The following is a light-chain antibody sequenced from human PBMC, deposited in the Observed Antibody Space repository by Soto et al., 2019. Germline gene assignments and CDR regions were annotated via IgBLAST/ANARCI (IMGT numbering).Light chain of an antibody. Sequence: DIVMTQSPDSLAVSLGERATINCKSSQSVLYSSNNKNYLAWYQQKPGQPPKLILYWASTRESGVPDRFSGSGSGTDFTLTISRLQAEEVAVYYCQQFYGTPLTFGGGTKVEIK. CDR2: WAS. CDR3: QQFYGTPLT. CDR1: QSVLYSSNNKNY. J-gene: IGKJ4*01. V-gene: IGKV4-1*01.